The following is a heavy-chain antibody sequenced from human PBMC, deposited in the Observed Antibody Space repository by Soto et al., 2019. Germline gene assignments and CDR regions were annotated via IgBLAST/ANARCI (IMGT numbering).Heavy chain of an antibody. J-gene: IGHJ1*01. D-gene: IGHD1-26*01. V-gene: IGHV1-2*02. CDR3: TCDRSWADFQY. CDR2: INPDNSDT. CDR1: GATVSGYF. Sequence: QVQLVQSGAEVREPGASVKVSCKPSGATVSGYFFHWVRQAPGQGLAWMGWINPDNSDTNNAQKFREKVNMTRDTSISTAYMDLSRLLSDETAVYFCTCDRSWADFQYGGQGTLVTVSS.